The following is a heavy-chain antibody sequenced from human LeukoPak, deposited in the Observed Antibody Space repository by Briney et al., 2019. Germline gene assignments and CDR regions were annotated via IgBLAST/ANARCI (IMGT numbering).Heavy chain of an antibody. CDR2: ISGSGGST. D-gene: IGHD5-12*01. Sequence: RGSLRLSCAASGFTFSSYAMSWVRQAPGKGLEWVSAISGSGGSTYYADSVKGRFTISRDNSKNTLYLQMNSLRAEDTAVYYCAKDGAYGGYVGYWGQGTLVTVSS. J-gene: IGHJ4*02. CDR1: GFTFSSYA. CDR3: AKDGAYGGYVGY. V-gene: IGHV3-23*01.